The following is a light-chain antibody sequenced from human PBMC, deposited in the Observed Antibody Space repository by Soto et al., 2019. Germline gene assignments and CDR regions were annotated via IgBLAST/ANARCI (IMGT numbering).Light chain of an antibody. Sequence: QSALTQPASVSGSPGQSVTISCTGPRSDIGDSNFISWYQHSPGKAPRLLIYEVNNRPSGVSKRFSGSKAGNTASLTISGLPDDDEADYFCASFRSGTILVFGSGTKATVL. CDR1: RSDIGDSNF. V-gene: IGLV2-14*01. CDR3: ASFRSGTILV. CDR2: EVN. J-gene: IGLJ1*01.